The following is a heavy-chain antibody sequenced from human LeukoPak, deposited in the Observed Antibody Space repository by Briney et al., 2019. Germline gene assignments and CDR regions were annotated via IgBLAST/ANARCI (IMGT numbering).Heavy chain of an antibody. V-gene: IGHV3-33*06. D-gene: IGHD4-11*01. CDR3: AKDAQRGFDYSNSLEY. CDR2: IWNDGSDK. Sequence: GKSLRLSCVASGFTFSDYGMHWVRQSPGKGLEWVAVIWNDGSDKYYGDSVKGRFTISRDNSRNTVYLNMDSLRAGDTARYYCAKDAQRGFDYSNSLEYWGQGTLVTVS. J-gene: IGHJ4*02. CDR1: GFTFSDYG.